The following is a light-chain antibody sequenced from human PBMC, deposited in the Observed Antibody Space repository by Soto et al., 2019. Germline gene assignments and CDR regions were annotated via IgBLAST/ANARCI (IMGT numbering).Light chain of an antibody. V-gene: IGLV2-14*01. Sequence: QSALTQPASVSGSPGQSITISCTGTSSDVGGYNHVSWYQHSPGKAPKLILFAVSDRPSGVSHLFSGSKSGNTASLTISGFQAEDEADYYCCSYTSLCTVLFGGGTKLTVL. J-gene: IGLJ2*01. CDR3: CSYTSLCTVL. CDR1: SSDVGGYNH. CDR2: AVS.